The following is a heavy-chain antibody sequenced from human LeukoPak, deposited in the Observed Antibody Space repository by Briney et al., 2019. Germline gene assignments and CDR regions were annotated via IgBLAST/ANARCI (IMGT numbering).Heavy chain of an antibody. CDR1: GFTFSNYY. CDR2: INTIGTTI. V-gene: IGHV3-11*01. CDR3: ARGDFGRYAFDF. J-gene: IGHJ3*01. D-gene: IGHD3-16*01. Sequence: GGSLRLSCAASGFTFSNYYMSWIRQAPGKGLEWVSYINTIGTTIYYADSLKGRFTISRDNAKNLLSLQMDSLRAEDTAVYYCARGDFGRYAFDFWGQGTMVTVSS.